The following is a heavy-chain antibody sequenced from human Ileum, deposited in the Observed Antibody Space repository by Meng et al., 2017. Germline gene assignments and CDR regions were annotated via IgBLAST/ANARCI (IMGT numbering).Heavy chain of an antibody. J-gene: IGHJ6*02. CDR2: ISHSGST. CDR1: GGSISSDD. CDR3: ARVFSSGWRDFYYYGMDV. Sequence: GSLRLSCTVSGGSISSDDWSWIRQPPGKGLEWIGYISHSGSTNYNPSLKSPVTISVDTSKDQFSLKLNSVTAADTAVYYCARVFSSGWRDFYYYGMDVWGQGTTVTVSS. D-gene: IGHD6-25*01. V-gene: IGHV4-59*01.